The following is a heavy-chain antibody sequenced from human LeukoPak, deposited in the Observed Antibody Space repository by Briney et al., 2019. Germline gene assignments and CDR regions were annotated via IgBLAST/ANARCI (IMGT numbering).Heavy chain of an antibody. Sequence: GGSLRLSCAAPGFTFSSYAMHWVRQAPGKGLEWMAVISYDGSNKYYADSVKGRFTISRDNSKNTLYLQMNSLRAEDTAVYYCARDKPYFDYWGQGTLVTVSS. CDR2: ISYDGSNK. CDR1: GFTFSSYA. CDR3: ARDKPYFDY. J-gene: IGHJ4*02. V-gene: IGHV3-30-3*01.